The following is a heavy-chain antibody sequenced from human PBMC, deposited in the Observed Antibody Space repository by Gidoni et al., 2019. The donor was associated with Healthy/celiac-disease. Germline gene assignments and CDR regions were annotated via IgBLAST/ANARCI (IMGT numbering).Heavy chain of an antibody. CDR2: ISYSGST. CDR1: GGSLSRGGYY. Sequence: QVQLQESGPGLVKPSQTLSLTCTVSGGSLSRGGYYWSWIRQHPGKGLEWIGYISYSGSTYYNPSLKSRVTISVDTSKNQFSLKLSSVTAADTAVYYCARVSENVYYYYGMDVWGQGTTVTVSS. V-gene: IGHV4-31*03. J-gene: IGHJ6*02. CDR3: ARVSENVYYYYGMDV.